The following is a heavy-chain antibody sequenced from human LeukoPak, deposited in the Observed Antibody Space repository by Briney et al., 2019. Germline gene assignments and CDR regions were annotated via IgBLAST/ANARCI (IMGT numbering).Heavy chain of an antibody. CDR3: ARRARYFDWLSTYNWFDP. D-gene: IGHD3-9*01. CDR2: INHSGST. CDR1: GFTFSSSW. Sequence: GSLRLSSAASGFTFSSSWMTWIRQPPGKGLEWIGEINHSGSTNYNPSLKSRVTISVDTSKNQFSLKLSSVTAADTAVYYCARRARYFDWLSTYNWFDPWGQGTLVTVSS. J-gene: IGHJ5*02. V-gene: IGHV4-34*01.